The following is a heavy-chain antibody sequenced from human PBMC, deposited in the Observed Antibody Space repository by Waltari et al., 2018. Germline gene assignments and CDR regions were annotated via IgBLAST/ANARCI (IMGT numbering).Heavy chain of an antibody. J-gene: IGHJ5*02. CDR1: GYTFLNYA. CDR2: VNRNSGAT. CDR3: ARGRDVFANFDYNWFDT. D-gene: IGHD1-7*01. V-gene: IGHV1-8*02. Sequence: QVQLVQSGAEVLRPGASVKVSCQASGYTFLNYAINWVRQAAGQGLEWMGWVNRNSGATAYAQKVQGRITMTWDTSIRTAYMEMSNLRSDDTAVLYCARGRDVFANFDYNWFDTWGQGTLVTVSS.